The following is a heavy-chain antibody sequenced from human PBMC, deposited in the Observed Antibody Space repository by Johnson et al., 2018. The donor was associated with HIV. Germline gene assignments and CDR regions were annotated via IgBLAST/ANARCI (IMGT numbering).Heavy chain of an antibody. V-gene: IGHV3-66*01. Sequence: VQLVEYGGGVVQPGRSLRLSCAASGFTVSSNYMSWVRQAPGKGLEWVSVIYSGGSKYYADSVKGRFPISSDNSKNTLYLQMNSLRAEDTAVYYCAKGNGDYRSDAFDIWGQGTMVTVSS. J-gene: IGHJ3*02. D-gene: IGHD4-17*01. CDR1: GFTVSSNY. CDR2: IYSGGSK. CDR3: AKGNGDYRSDAFDI.